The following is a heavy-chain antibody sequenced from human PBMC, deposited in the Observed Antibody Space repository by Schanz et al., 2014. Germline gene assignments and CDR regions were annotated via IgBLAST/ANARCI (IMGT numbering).Heavy chain of an antibody. V-gene: IGHV3-74*01. J-gene: IGHJ2*01. CDR2: INSVGSNT. D-gene: IGHD3-9*01. Sequence: EVQLVQSGGGLVQPGGSLRLSCAASGFTFSSHWMHWVRQDPGKGLVWVARINSVGSNTDYADSVTGRFTISSDSSKNTLYLQMSSLRADDTAVYYCAKAADWPVTRFDPWGRGTLXTVSS. CDR1: GFTFSSHW. CDR3: AKAADWPVTRFDP.